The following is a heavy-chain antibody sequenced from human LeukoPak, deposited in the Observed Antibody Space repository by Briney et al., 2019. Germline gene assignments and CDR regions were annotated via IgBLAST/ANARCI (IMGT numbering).Heavy chain of an antibody. D-gene: IGHD2-2*01. CDR1: GFTFSSYS. V-gene: IGHV3-21*01. Sequence: PGGSLRLSCAASGFTFSSYSMNWVRQAPGKGLEWVSSISSSSSYIYYADSVKGRFTISRDNAKNSLYLQMNSLRAEDTAVYYCARSARYWSSTSCSSIDYWGQGTLVTVSS. CDR2: ISSSSSYI. CDR3: ARSARYWSSTSCSSIDY. J-gene: IGHJ4*02.